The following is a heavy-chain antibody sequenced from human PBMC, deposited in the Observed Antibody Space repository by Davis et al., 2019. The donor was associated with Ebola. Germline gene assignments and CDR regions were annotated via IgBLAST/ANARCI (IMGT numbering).Heavy chain of an antibody. J-gene: IGHJ4*02. Sequence: GESLKISCAASGFTFSSYWMSWVRQAPGKGLEWVANIKQDGSEKYYVDSVKGRFTISRDNSKNTLYLQMNSLRAEDTAVYYCARAEVQYQLLLGLGGFDYWGQGTLVTVSS. CDR2: IKQDGSEK. CDR3: ARAEVQYQLLLGLGGFDY. CDR1: GFTFSSYW. D-gene: IGHD2-2*01. V-gene: IGHV3-7*01.